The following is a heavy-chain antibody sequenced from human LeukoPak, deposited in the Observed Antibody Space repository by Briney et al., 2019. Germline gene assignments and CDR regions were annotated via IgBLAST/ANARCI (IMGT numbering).Heavy chain of an antibody. Sequence: GGSLRLSCAASGFTFSSYAMHWVRQAPGKGLEWVAVISYDGSNKYYADSVKGRFTISRDNSKNTLYLQMNSLRAEDTAVYYCATPGPRFNHYWGQGTLVTVSS. CDR2: ISYDGSNK. CDR1: GFTFSSYA. CDR3: ATPGPRFNHY. V-gene: IGHV3-30-3*01. J-gene: IGHJ4*02. D-gene: IGHD1-14*01.